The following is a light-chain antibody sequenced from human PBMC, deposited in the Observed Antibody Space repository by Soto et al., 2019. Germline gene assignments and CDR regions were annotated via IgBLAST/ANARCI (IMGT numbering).Light chain of an antibody. CDR1: SSDVGGYNY. CDR2: EVI. J-gene: IGLJ1*01. V-gene: IGLV2-8*01. CDR3: SSYAGSNNLGV. Sequence: QSALTQPRSVSGSPGQSVTISCTGTSSDVGGYNYVSWYQQHPGKAPKLIIYEVIKRPSGVPDRFSGSKSGNTASLTVSGLQAEDEADYYCSSYAGSNNLGVFGTGTKLTVL.